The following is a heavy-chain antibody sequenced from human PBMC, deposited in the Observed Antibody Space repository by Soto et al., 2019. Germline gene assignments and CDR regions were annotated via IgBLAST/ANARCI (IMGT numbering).Heavy chain of an antibody. J-gene: IGHJ4*02. CDR1: GGSISSYY. CDR2: IYYSGST. CDR3: ARHGSSSWYYFDY. V-gene: IGHV4-59*08. D-gene: IGHD6-13*01. Sequence: SETLSLTCTVSGGSISSYYWSWIRQPPGKGLEWIGYIYYSGSTNYNPSLKSRVTISVDTSKNQFSLKLSSATAADTAVYYCARHGSSSWYYFDYWGQGTLVTVSS.